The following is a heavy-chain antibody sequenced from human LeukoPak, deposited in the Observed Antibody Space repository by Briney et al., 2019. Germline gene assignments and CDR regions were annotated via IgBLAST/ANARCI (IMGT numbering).Heavy chain of an antibody. V-gene: IGHV1-18*01. CDR1: GYTFTSYG. D-gene: IGHD2-2*01. CDR2: ISAYNGNT. Sequence: ASVTASCKASGYTFTSYGISWVRQAPGQGREWMGWISAYNGNTNYAQKLQGRVTMTTDTSTSTAYMELRSLRSDDTAVYYCARAALYCSSTSCYFDYWGQGTLVTVSS. J-gene: IGHJ4*02. CDR3: ARAALYCSSTSCYFDY.